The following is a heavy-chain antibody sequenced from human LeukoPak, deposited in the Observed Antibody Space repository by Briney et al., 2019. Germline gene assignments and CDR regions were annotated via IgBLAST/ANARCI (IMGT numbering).Heavy chain of an antibody. CDR3: ASLIAAALRGAFHI. J-gene: IGHJ3*02. Sequence: SESLSLTCTVSGGSISSSSYYWGWIRQPPGKGLEWIGSIYYSGSTYYNPSLKSRGTISVDTSKNQFSLKLSSVTAADTAVYYCASLIAAALRGAFHIWGQGTMVTVSS. CDR1: GGSISSSSYY. D-gene: IGHD6-13*01. CDR2: IYYSGST. V-gene: IGHV4-39*01.